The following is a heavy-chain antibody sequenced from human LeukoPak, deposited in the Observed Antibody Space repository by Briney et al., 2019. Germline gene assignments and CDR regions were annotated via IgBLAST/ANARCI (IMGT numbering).Heavy chain of an antibody. J-gene: IGHJ4*02. Sequence: GGSLRLSCAASGFTFSSYGMSWVRQAPGKGLEWVATIWHGGGGTYYADSVKGRFIISRDNAKNTLFLQMNSLRAEDTAVYYCARQIRRSHPHAYGGQGPLVTVS. D-gene: IGHD1-26*01. V-gene: IGHV3-7*01. CDR1: GFTFSSYG. CDR3: ARQIRRSHPHAY. CDR2: IWHGGGGT.